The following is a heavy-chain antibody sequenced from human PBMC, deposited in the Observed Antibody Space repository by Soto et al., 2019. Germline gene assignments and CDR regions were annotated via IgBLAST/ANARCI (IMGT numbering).Heavy chain of an antibody. Sequence: GPTLVNPTQPLTLTCTCSGFSLSTSGMCVSWIRQPPGKALEWLARIDWDDDKYYSTSLKTRLTISKDTSKNQVVLTMTNMDPVDTATYYCARTLDILTGRVAYYGMDVWGQGTTVTVSS. V-gene: IGHV2-70*11. J-gene: IGHJ6*02. D-gene: IGHD3-9*01. CDR2: IDWDDDK. CDR3: ARTLDILTGRVAYYGMDV. CDR1: GFSLSTSGMC.